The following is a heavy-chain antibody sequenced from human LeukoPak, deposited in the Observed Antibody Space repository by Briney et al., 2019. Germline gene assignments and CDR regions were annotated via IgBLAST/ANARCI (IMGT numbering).Heavy chain of an antibody. CDR3: ARGGSGYYHEGFDY. D-gene: IGHD3-22*01. V-gene: IGHV1-46*01. CDR2: INPSGGST. Sequence: ASVKVSCKASGGTFSSYAISWVRQAPGQGLEWMGIINPSGGSTSYAQKFQGRVTMTRDTSTSTVYMELSSLRSEDTAVYYCARGGSGYYHEGFDYWGQGTLVTVSS. CDR1: GGTFSSYA. J-gene: IGHJ4*02.